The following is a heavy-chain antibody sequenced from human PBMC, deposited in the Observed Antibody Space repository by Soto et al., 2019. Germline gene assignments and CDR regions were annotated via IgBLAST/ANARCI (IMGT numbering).Heavy chain of an antibody. V-gene: IGHV3-48*01. CDR1: GFTFSSYS. Sequence: GGSLRLSCAASGFTFSSYSMNWVRQAPGKGLEWVSYISSSSSTIYYADSVKGRFTISRDNAKNSLYLQMNSLRAEDTAVYYCARAGGWEWPKYFQHWGQGTLVTVSS. CDR3: ARAGGWEWPKYFQH. CDR2: ISSSSSTI. D-gene: IGHD3-3*01. J-gene: IGHJ1*01.